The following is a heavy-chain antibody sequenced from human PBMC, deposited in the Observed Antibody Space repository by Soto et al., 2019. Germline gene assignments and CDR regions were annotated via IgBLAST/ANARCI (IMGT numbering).Heavy chain of an antibody. V-gene: IGHV3-30*18. Sequence: GGSLRLSCAASGFTFSSCAMHWVRQVPGKGLEWLAVVSHDGSLYPYADSVKGRFSISRDNSRKTLYLQMNSLRPEDTAVYYCVKDRSDTWSFDYWGQATLVTVSS. J-gene: IGHJ4*02. CDR1: GFTFSSCA. CDR3: VKDRSDTWSFDY. D-gene: IGHD2-8*02. CDR2: VSHDGSLY.